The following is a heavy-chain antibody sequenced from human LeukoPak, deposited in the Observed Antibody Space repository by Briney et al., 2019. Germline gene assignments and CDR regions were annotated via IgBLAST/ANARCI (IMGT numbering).Heavy chain of an antibody. J-gene: IGHJ4*02. D-gene: IGHD3-16*01. CDR2: MSSSSSYI. CDR1: GFTFSSYS. V-gene: IGHV3-21*01. CDR3: ARVPGGEVDY. Sequence: GGSLRLSCAASGFTFSSYSMNWVRQAPGKGLEWVSSMSSSSSYIYYADSVKGRFTISRDNAKNSLYLQMNSLRAEDTAVCYCARVPGGEVDYWGQGTLVTVSS.